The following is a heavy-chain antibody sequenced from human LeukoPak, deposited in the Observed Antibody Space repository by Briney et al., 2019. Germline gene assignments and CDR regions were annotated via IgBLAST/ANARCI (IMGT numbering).Heavy chain of an antibody. CDR3: ARQEGWLQSPNYFYY. D-gene: IGHD5-24*01. V-gene: IGHV5-51*01. CDR1: GYSFTSYW. Sequence: GESLKISCKGSGYSFTSYWIGWVRQMPGKGLEWMGIIYPGDSDTRYSPSFQGQVTISADKSISTAYLQWSSLKASDTAMYYCARQEGWLQSPNYFYYWGQGTLVTVSS. CDR2: IYPGDSDT. J-gene: IGHJ4*02.